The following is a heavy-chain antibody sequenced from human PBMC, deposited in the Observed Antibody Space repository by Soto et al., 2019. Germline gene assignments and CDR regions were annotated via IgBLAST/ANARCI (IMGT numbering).Heavy chain of an antibody. CDR3: ARAYCTNGVCYTGLYYYYYGMDV. V-gene: IGHV1-69*13. Sequence: SVQVSCKASGGPFSSYAISWVRQAPGQGREWMGGIIPIFGTANYAQKCQSRVTITADESTSTAYMELSSLRSEDTAVYYCARAYCTNGVCYTGLYYYYYGMDVWGQGTTVTVSS. CDR2: IIPIFGTA. D-gene: IGHD2-8*01. CDR1: GGPFSSYA. J-gene: IGHJ6*02.